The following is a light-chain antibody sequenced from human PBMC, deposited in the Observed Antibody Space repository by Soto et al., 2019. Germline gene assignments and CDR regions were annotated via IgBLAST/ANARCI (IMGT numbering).Light chain of an antibody. CDR1: QSVSGNS. CDR2: AAS. CDR3: QQYRGSPFT. Sequence: EIVLTQSPGTLSLSPGERATLSCRASQSVSGNSFAWYQQKGGQAPSLLIYAASTRATGVPDRFSGTGSGTDFALTISSLQTEDSAVYYCQQYRGSPFTFGRGTKVDIK. J-gene: IGKJ3*01. V-gene: IGKV3-20*01.